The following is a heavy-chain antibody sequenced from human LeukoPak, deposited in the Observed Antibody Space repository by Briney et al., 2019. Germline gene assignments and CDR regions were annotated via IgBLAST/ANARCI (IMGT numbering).Heavy chain of an antibody. Sequence: GRSLRLSCAASGFTFSSYGMHWVRQAPGKGLEWVAVISYDGSNKYYADSVKGRFTISRDNSKNTLYLQMNSLRAEDTAVYYCAKDPTDLGYCSGGSCPTIGMDVWGQGTTVTVSS. CDR2: ISYDGSNK. D-gene: IGHD2-15*01. V-gene: IGHV3-30*18. CDR3: AKDPTDLGYCSGGSCPTIGMDV. J-gene: IGHJ6*02. CDR1: GFTFSSYG.